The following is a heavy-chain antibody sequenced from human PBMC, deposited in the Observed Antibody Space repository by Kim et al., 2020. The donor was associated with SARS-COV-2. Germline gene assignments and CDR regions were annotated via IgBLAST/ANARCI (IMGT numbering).Heavy chain of an antibody. CDR1: GFVFSSWA. Sequence: GGSLRLSCATSGFVFSSWAMTWVRQAPGKGLEWVSTITGGGERTDYADSVKGRFTISRDNGKNTLYLQLNSLRAEDTATYYCAHIWNQAYWGQGTLVTVSS. CDR3: AHIWNQAY. D-gene: IGHD1-1*01. V-gene: IGHV3-23*01. J-gene: IGHJ4*02. CDR2: ITGGGERT.